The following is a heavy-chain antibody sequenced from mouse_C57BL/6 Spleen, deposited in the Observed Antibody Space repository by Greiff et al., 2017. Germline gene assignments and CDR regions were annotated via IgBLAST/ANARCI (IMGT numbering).Heavy chain of an antibody. CDR3: ARGGAYGYDDAMDY. V-gene: IGHV3-6*01. J-gene: IGHJ4*01. CDR2: ISYDGSN. CDR1: GYSITSGYY. Sequence: EVQLQESGPGLVKPSQSLSLTCSVTGYSITSGYYWNWIRQFPGNKLEWMGYISYDGSNNYNPSLKNRISITRDTSKNQFFLKLNSVTTEDTATYYCARGGAYGYDDAMDYWGQGTSVTVSS. D-gene: IGHD2-2*01.